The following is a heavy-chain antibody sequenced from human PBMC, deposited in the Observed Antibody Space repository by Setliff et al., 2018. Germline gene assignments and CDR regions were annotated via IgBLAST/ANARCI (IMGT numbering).Heavy chain of an antibody. V-gene: IGHV4-61*09. D-gene: IGHD3-10*01. CDR1: GGSISSGSNY. CDR3: ARSLGSGSYYNSRPFYSDY. J-gene: IGHJ4*02. Sequence: KTSETLSLTCTVSGGSISSGSNYWSWIRQPAGRGLEWIGHIDPSGNTNYHPSLKSRVTISGDTSKNQFSLKSTSVTAADTAVYFCARSLGSGSYYNSRPFYSDYWGQGTLVTVSS. CDR2: IDPSGNT.